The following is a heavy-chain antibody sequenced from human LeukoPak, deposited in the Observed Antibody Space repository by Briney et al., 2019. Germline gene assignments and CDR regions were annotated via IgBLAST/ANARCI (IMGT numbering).Heavy chain of an antibody. D-gene: IGHD4-11*01. CDR3: AKDRPFTVTTPNWFDP. CDR1: GFTFSSYA. CDR2: ISYDGSNK. Sequence: PGGSLRLSCAASGFTFSSYAMHWVRQAPGKGLEWVAVISYDGSNKYYADSVKGRFTISRDNSKNTLYLQMNSLRAEDTAVYYCAKDRPFTVTTPNWFDPWGQGTLVTVSS. V-gene: IGHV3-30*04. J-gene: IGHJ5*02.